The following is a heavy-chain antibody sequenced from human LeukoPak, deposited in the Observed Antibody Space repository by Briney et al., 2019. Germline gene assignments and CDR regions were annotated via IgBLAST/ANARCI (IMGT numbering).Heavy chain of an antibody. Sequence: GGSLRLSCAASGFTFSTYAMSWVRQAPGKGLERVSGISSGGDNTYYADSVKGRFTMSRDNSKNTLYLHMNSLRAEDTAVYYCAEDRDYGFNSGNYWGQGTLVTVSS. CDR1: GFTFSTYA. CDR2: ISSGGDNT. CDR3: AEDRDYGFNSGNY. J-gene: IGHJ4*02. V-gene: IGHV3-23*01. D-gene: IGHD4-23*01.